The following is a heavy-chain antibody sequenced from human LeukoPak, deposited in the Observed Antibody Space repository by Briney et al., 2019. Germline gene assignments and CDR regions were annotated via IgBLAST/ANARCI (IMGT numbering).Heavy chain of an antibody. J-gene: IGHJ5*02. CDR3: ARGRNNWNYRNWFDP. V-gene: IGHV1-8*01. CDR1: GYTVTSYD. CDR2: MNPNSGNT. D-gene: IGHD1-7*01. Sequence: VSVKVSCKASGYTVTSYDINWVRQATGQGLEWMGWMNPNSGNTGYAQKFQGRVTMTRNTSISTAYMELSSLRSEDTAVYYCARGRNNWNYRNWFDPWGQGTLVTVSS.